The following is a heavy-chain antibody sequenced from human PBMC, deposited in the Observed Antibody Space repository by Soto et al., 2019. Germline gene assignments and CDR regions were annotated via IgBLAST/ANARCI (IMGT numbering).Heavy chain of an antibody. CDR2: IYYSGST. Sequence: SETLSLTCTVSGGSISSYYWSRIRQPPGKGLEWIGYIYYSGSTNYNPSLKSRVTISVDTSKNQFSLKLSSVTAADTAVYYCARRYQLLLYAFDFWGQGTMVTVSS. D-gene: IGHD2-2*01. CDR3: ARRYQLLLYAFDF. J-gene: IGHJ3*01. CDR1: GGSISSYY. V-gene: IGHV4-59*01.